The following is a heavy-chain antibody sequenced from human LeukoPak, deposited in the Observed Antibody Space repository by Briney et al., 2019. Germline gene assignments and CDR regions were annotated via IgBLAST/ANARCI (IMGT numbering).Heavy chain of an antibody. CDR1: GFTFSGFA. Sequence: PGGSLRLSCAASGFTFSGFAMSWVRQAPGKGPEWVSSISRSGESTFYADSVRGRFTISRDNSKNTVSLQMESLRAEDTALYYCAKDYAVGSIDYWGQGTLVTVSS. J-gene: IGHJ4*02. CDR3: AKDYAVGSIDY. CDR2: ISRSGEST. V-gene: IGHV3-23*01. D-gene: IGHD3-16*01.